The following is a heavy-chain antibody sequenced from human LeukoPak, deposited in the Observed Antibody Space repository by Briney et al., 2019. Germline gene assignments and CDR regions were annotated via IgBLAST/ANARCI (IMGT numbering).Heavy chain of an antibody. CDR2: IYTSGST. D-gene: IGHD6-13*01. J-gene: IGHJ4*02. CDR3: ARGIGSWYYFDY. V-gene: IGHV4-4*07. CDR1: GGSTTSYY. Sequence: PETLSLTRTVSGGSTTSYYRSWVRQPAGKGLESIGRIYTSGSTNYNSAIKSRVTMTVNTYKNQFSLKLSSMAAEDAAEYYCARGIGSWYYFDYWGQGTMVTVSS.